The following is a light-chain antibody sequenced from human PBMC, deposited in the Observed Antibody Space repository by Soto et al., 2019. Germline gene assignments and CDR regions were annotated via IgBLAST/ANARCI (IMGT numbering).Light chain of an antibody. Sequence: QSALTQSASVSGSPGQSITIPCTGTSSDVGGYDYVSWYQQHPDKVLKLIIYEVIKRPSGVSHRFSGSKSGNTASLTTSGLQTEDEADYYCSSYTTSSALVFGGGTKVTVL. CDR1: SSDVGGYDY. J-gene: IGLJ2*01. CDR2: EVI. CDR3: SSYTTSSALV. V-gene: IGLV2-14*01.